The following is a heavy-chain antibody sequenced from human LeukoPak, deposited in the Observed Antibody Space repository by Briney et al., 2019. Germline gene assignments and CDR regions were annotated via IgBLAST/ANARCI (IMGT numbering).Heavy chain of an antibody. CDR1: GFSLSTPELC. D-gene: IGHD2-15*01. Sequence: SGPALVKPTQTLTLTCTFSGFSLSTPELCVTWIRQPPGKALEWLARIDWDDDKFYRPSLRTRLTISKDTPKNQVVLRMTNMDPVDTGTYYCARMTPDSPSFDYWGQGALITVSS. CDR3: ARMTPDSPSFDY. CDR2: IDWDDDK. V-gene: IGHV2-70*17. J-gene: IGHJ4*02.